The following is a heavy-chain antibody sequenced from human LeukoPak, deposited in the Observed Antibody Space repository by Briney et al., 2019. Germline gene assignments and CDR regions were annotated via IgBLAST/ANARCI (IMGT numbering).Heavy chain of an antibody. J-gene: IGHJ3*02. CDR1: GYTFTSYD. CDR3: ARGVVVVAAEDDAFDI. Sequence: ASVKVSCKASGYTFTSYDINWVRQAPGQGLEWMGWINPNSGGTNYAQKFQGWVTMTRDTSISTAYMELSRLRSDDTAVYYCARGVVVVAAEDDAFDIWGQGTMVTVSS. CDR2: INPNSGGT. D-gene: IGHD2-15*01. V-gene: IGHV1-2*04.